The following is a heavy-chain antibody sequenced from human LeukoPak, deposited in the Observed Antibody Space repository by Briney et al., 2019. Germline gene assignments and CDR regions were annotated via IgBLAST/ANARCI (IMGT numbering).Heavy chain of an antibody. Sequence: GGSLRLSCAASGFTFSSYAMHWVRQAPGKGLEWVAVISYDGSSKYYADSVKGRFTISRDNSKNTLYVQMNSLRAEDTAVYYCARDFRYCTNGVCYFFDYWGQGTLVTVSS. J-gene: IGHJ4*02. V-gene: IGHV3-30*04. CDR1: GFTFSSYA. CDR2: ISYDGSSK. CDR3: ARDFRYCTNGVCYFFDY. D-gene: IGHD2-8*01.